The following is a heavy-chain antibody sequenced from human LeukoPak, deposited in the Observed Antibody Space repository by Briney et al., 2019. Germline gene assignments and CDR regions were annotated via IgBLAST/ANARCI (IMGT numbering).Heavy chain of an antibody. CDR2: IYYSGST. Sequence: PSETLSFTCTVSGGSVSSYYWSWLRQPPGKGLEWIGYIYYSGSTNYNPSLKSGVTISVNTSKSQFSLKLSSVTAADTAVYDCARVGTLRTYSSGDLAGTYYFDYWGQGTMVTVSS. CDR3: ARVGTLRTYSSGDLAGTYYFDY. J-gene: IGHJ4*01. V-gene: IGHV4-59*02. CDR1: GGSVSSYY. D-gene: IGHD3-22*01.